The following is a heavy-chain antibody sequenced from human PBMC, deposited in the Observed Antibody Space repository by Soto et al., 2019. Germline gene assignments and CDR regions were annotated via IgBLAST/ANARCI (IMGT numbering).Heavy chain of an antibody. CDR1: GGSISSGGYY. Sequence: SETLSLTCTVSGGSISSGGYYWSWIRQHPGKGLEWIGYIYYSGSTYYNPSLKSRVTISVDTSKNQFSLKLSSVTAADTAVYYCARVAGIRKQDGFDYWGQGTLVTVSS. CDR3: ARVAGIRKQDGFDY. CDR2: IYYSGST. V-gene: IGHV4-31*03. J-gene: IGHJ4*02. D-gene: IGHD3-10*01.